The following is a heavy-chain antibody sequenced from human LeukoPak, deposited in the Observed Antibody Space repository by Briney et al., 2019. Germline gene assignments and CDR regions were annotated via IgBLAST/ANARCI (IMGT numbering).Heavy chain of an antibody. V-gene: IGHV4-34*01. CDR2: INHSGST. D-gene: IGHD3-22*01. CDR1: GGSFSGYY. CDR3: ARGQYYYDSSGYYPAFGY. Sequence: SETLSLTCAVYGGSFSGYYWSWIRQPPGKGLEWIGEINHSGSTNYNPSLKSRVTISVDTSKNQLSLKLSSVTAADTAVYYCARGQYYYDSSGYYPAFGYWGQGTLVTVSS. J-gene: IGHJ4*02.